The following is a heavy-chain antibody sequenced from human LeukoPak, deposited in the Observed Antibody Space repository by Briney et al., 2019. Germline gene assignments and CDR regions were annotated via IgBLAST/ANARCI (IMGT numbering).Heavy chain of an antibody. J-gene: IGHJ4*02. CDR1: GFTFSSYS. CDR2: ISSSSSYI. V-gene: IGHV3-21*04. CDR3: AKASAMIVVVSKHFDY. Sequence: PGGSLRLSCAASGFTFSSYSMNWVRQAPGKGLEWVSSISSSSSYIYYADSVKGRFTISRDNSKNTLYLQMNSLRAEDTAIYYCAKASAMIVVVSKHFDYWGQGTLVTVPS. D-gene: IGHD3-22*01.